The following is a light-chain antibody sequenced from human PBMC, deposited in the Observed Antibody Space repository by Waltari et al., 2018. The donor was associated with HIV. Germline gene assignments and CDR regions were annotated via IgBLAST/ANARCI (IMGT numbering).Light chain of an antibody. Sequence: QSALTQPHSASGSPGQSVAISCPGSSNDIGTYNFVSCYQHHPGKAPKLIIYDVTRRPPGIPDRFSGTKSGYTASLTVSDLQVEDEADYYCVSYTEKDTFLLFGGGTKLAV. J-gene: IGLJ2*01. V-gene: IGLV2-8*01. CDR1: SNDIGTYNF. CDR2: DVT. CDR3: VSYTEKDTFLL.